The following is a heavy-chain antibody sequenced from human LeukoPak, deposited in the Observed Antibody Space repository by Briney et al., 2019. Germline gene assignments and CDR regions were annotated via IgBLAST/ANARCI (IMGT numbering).Heavy chain of an antibody. CDR1: GYTFTAYY. Sequence: ASVKVSCKASGYTFTAYYMHWVRQAPGQGLEWMGWINPNSGGTNYAQKFQGRVTMTRDTSISTAYMELSRLRSDDTAVYYCARSDPLLLWFGELFPETFDYWGQGTLVTVSS. V-gene: IGHV1-2*02. D-gene: IGHD3-10*01. CDR2: INPNSGGT. J-gene: IGHJ4*02. CDR3: ARSDPLLLWFGELFPETFDY.